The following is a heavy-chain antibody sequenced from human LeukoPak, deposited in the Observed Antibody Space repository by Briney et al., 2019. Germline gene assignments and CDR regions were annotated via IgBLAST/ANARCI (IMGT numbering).Heavy chain of an antibody. D-gene: IGHD3-10*01. CDR2: INPSGGST. Sequence: ASVKVSCKASGYTFTSYYMHWVRQAPGQGLEWMGIINPSGGSTSYAQKFQGRVTMTRDTSTSTVYMELSSLRSEDTAVYYCARDLLYYGSGSYPDYWGQGTLVTVSS. V-gene: IGHV1-46*01. CDR1: GYTFTSYY. CDR3: ARDLLYYGSGSYPDY. J-gene: IGHJ4*02.